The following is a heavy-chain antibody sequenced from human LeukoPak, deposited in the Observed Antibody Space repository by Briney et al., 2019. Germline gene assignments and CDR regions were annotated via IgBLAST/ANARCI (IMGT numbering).Heavy chain of an antibody. D-gene: IGHD6-13*01. CDR2: IYHSGST. J-gene: IGHJ6*02. V-gene: IGHV4-38-2*02. CDR3: ARDRSSSWGYYYYGMDV. CDR1: GYSISSGYY. Sequence: PSETLSLTCTVSGYSISSGYYWGWIRQPPGKGLEWIGSIYHSGSTYYNPSLKSRVTISVDTSKNQFSLKLSSVTAADTAVYYCARDRSSSWGYYYYGMDVWGQGTTVTVSS.